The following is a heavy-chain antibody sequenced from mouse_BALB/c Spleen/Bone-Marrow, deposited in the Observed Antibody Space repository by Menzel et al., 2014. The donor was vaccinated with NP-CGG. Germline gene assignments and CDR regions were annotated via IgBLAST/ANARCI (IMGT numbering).Heavy chain of an antibody. Sequence: LVKTGASVEISCKASGYSFAGYYMHWVKQSHGKSLEWIGYISCYNGATSYNQKFKGKATFTVDTSSSTAYMQFNSLTSEDSAVYYCATLLRDALDYWGQGTSVTVSS. V-gene: IGHV1S34*01. CDR2: ISCYNGAT. CDR1: GYSFAGYY. J-gene: IGHJ4*01. CDR3: ATLLRDALDY. D-gene: IGHD1-2*01.